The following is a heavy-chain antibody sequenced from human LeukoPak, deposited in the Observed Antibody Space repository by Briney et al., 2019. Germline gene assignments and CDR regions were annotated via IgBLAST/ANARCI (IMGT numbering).Heavy chain of an antibody. Sequence: CAAAGPTVRSYGTRSVRPAPGNGLGWVAAIWHDVSNINYEDSVKGQFSISRDNSKNMLFLQMNSLRAEDTALYYCVRDMPSGYNSGWPLGHWGQGTLVTVSS. D-gene: IGHD6-19*01. CDR1: GPTVRSYG. CDR2: IWHDVSNI. J-gene: IGHJ4*02. CDR3: VRDMPSGYNSGWPLGH. V-gene: IGHV3-33*01.